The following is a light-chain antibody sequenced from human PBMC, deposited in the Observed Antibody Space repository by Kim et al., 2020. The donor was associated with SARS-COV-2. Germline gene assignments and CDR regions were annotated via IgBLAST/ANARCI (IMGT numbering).Light chain of an antibody. CDR1: TGAVTSNHY. V-gene: IGLV7-46*01. J-gene: IGLJ3*02. CDR2: DTN. Sequence: PGGTVTLAWGSTTGAVTSNHYAFWFQPRPGQAPRTLIYDTNKRQSWTPSRFSGSLRGGEAALTLSGAQPEDEADYYCLLYYSGARVFGGGTQLTVL. CDR3: LLYYSGARV.